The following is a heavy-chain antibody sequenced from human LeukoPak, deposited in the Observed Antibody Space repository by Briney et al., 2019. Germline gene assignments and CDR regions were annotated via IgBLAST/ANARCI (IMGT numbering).Heavy chain of an antibody. J-gene: IGHJ6*02. Sequence: PSETLSLTCTVSGGSISSYYWSWIRQPPGKGLEWLGYIYYSGSINYNPSLKSRVTISVDTSKNQFSLKLSSVTAADTAVYYCARVGGTNYYYYGMDVWGQGTTVTVSS. CDR3: ARVGGTNYYYYGMDV. D-gene: IGHD1-1*01. V-gene: IGHV4-59*01. CDR1: GGSISSYY. CDR2: IYYSGSI.